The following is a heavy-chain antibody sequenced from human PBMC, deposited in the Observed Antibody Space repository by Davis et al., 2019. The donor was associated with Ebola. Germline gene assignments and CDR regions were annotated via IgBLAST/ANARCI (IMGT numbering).Heavy chain of an antibody. CDR3: VRCQLLRYCSRTICYVGRSFDL. CDR2: MNPNSGNT. Sequence: ASVKVSCKASGYTFTSYDINWVRQATGQGLEWMGWMNPNSGNTGFAQKFQGRVTMTSNTSTSTAYMELSSLGSDDTAVYYCVRCQLLRYCSRTICYVGRSFDLWGRGTLVIVSS. CDR1: GYTFTSYD. D-gene: IGHD2-2*01. V-gene: IGHV1-8*01. J-gene: IGHJ2*01.